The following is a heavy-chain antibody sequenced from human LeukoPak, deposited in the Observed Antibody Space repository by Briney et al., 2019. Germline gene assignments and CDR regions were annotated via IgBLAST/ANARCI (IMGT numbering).Heavy chain of an antibody. CDR2: IRSSSSDI. J-gene: IGHJ4*02. CDR1: GFTFSSYS. Sequence: GGSLRLSCAASGFTFSSYSMNWVRQAPGKGLEWVSFIRSSSSDIYYADSVKGRFTISRDNAKNSLYLQMDSLKAEDTAVYYCARVRSGRLDYWGQGTLVTVSS. CDR3: ARVRSGRLDY. D-gene: IGHD1-26*01. V-gene: IGHV3-21*01.